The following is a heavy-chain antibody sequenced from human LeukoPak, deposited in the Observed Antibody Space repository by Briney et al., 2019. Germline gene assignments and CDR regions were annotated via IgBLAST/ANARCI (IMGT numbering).Heavy chain of an antibody. J-gene: IGHJ5*02. CDR3: ARIDYPQPSHWFDP. D-gene: IGHD4-11*01. V-gene: IGHV4-59*01. CDR1: GGSIRNYY. CDR2: IYYSGST. Sequence: KTSETLSLTCTASGGSIRNYYWSWIRQPPGKGLEWIGCIYYSGSTSYNPSLKSRITISLDTSKNQFSLKLSSATAADTAVYYCARIDYPQPSHWFDPWGQGTLVTVSS.